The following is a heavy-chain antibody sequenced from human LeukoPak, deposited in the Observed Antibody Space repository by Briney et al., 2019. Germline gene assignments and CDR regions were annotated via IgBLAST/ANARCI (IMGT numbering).Heavy chain of an antibody. CDR3: ARGVHYFDS. CDR2: ISGGSTYI. CDR1: GFTFSSNS. Sequence: GGSLRLSCAVSGFTFSSNSMNWVRQAPGKGLEWVSSISGGSTYIYYAGSVKGRFTIVRDNAKNSLYLHMNSLTAEDTAVYYCARGVHYFDSWGQGTLVTVSS. V-gene: IGHV3-21*01. J-gene: IGHJ4*02.